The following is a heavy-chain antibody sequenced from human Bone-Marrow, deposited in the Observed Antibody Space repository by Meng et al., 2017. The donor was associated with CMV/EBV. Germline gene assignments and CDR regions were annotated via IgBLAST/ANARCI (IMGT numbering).Heavy chain of an antibody. CDR2: INLNGGAT. CDR3: AKPIYDYWSGYGEFDY. D-gene: IGHD3-3*01. V-gene: IGHV1-2*02. CDR1: GYFFTSYY. Sequence: ASVKVSCKASGYFFTSYYIHWVRQAPGQGLEWVGWINLNGGATNYAQKFRGRVSMTTDTSINTVYMELTRLTSDDTAVYYCAKPIYDYWSGYGEFDYWGQGTLVTVSS. J-gene: IGHJ4*02.